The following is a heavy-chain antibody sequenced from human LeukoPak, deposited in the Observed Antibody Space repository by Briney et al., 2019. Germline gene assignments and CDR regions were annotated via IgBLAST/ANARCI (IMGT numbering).Heavy chain of an antibody. Sequence: KSGGSLRLSCAASGFTFSSYAMTWVRQAPGKGLEWVSGISGSGASTRYADSVKGRFTISRDNSKNTLYLQMNSLRAEDTAVYYCAKDSGYRSSWYEDSLDIWGQGTMVTVSS. V-gene: IGHV3-23*01. CDR1: GFTFSSYA. J-gene: IGHJ3*02. CDR3: AKDSGYRSSWYEDSLDI. CDR2: ISGSGAST. D-gene: IGHD6-13*01.